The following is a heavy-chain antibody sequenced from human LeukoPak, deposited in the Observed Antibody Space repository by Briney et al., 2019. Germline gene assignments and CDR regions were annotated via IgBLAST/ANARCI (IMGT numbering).Heavy chain of an antibody. Sequence: SETLSLTCAVYGGSFSGYYWSWIRQPPGKGLEWIGEINHSGSTNYNPSLKSRVTISADTSKNQFSLKLSSVTAADTAVYYCARGVAAAGPEFRYWGQGTLVTVSS. CDR1: GGSFSGYY. J-gene: IGHJ4*02. V-gene: IGHV4-34*01. CDR3: ARGVAAAGPEFRY. D-gene: IGHD6-13*01. CDR2: INHSGST.